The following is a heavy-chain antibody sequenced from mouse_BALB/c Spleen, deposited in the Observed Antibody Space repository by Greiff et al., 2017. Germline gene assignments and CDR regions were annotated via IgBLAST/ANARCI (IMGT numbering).Heavy chain of an antibody. D-gene: IGHD2-10*02. CDR1: GYTFTSYW. V-gene: IGHV1S127*01. J-gene: IGHJ3*01. CDR3: TRGYGNYPWFAY. CDR2: IDPSDSYT. Sequence: QVQLQQSGAELVKPGASVKMSCKASGYTFTSYWMHWVKQRPGQGLEWIGVIDPSDSYTSYNQKFKGKATLTVDTSSSTAYMQLSSLTSEDSAVYYCTRGYGNYPWFAYWGQGTLVTVSA.